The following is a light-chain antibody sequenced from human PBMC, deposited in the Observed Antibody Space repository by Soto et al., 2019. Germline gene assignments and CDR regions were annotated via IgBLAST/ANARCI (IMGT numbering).Light chain of an antibody. CDR3: QQYNNWPLT. CDR1: QSVSSN. CDR2: GAS. J-gene: IGKJ4*01. Sequence: EIVMTQSPATLSVSAGERATLSCRASQSVSSNLAWYQQKPGQAPRLRIYGASTRATGIPARFSGSGSGTEFTLTISSLQSEDFAVYYCQQYNNWPLTFGGGTKVEIK. V-gene: IGKV3-15*01.